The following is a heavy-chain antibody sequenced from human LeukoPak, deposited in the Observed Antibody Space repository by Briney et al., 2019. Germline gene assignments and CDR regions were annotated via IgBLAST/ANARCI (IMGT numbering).Heavy chain of an antibody. CDR3: ARDRAAFPPPDY. V-gene: IGHV3-21*01. J-gene: IGHJ4*02. Sequence: GGSLRLSCAASGFTFSSYSMNWVRQAPGKGLEWVSSISSSSSYIYYADSVKGRFTISRDNAKNSLYLQMNSLRAEDTAVYYCARDRAAFPPPDYWGQGTLVTVSS. CDR2: ISSSSSYI. D-gene: IGHD6-25*01. CDR1: GFTFSSYS.